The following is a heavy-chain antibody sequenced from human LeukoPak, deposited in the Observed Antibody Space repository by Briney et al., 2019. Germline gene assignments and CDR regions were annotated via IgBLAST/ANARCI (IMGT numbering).Heavy chain of an antibody. J-gene: IGHJ6*02. V-gene: IGHV3-23*01. CDR3: ARDGGYCTNGVCLDDYYYYGMDV. CDR2: ISGSGGST. D-gene: IGHD2-8*01. Sequence: GGSLRLSCAASGFTFSSYAMSWVRQAPGKGLEWVSAISGSGGSTYYADSVKGRFTISRDNAKNSLYLQMNSLRAEDTAVYYCARDGGYCTNGVCLDDYYYYGMDVWGQGTTVTVSS. CDR1: GFTFSSYA.